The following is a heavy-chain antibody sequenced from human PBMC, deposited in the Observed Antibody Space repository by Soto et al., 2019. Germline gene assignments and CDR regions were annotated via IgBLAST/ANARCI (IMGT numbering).Heavy chain of an antibody. CDR1: GFSVKRYW. CDR3: GKGKELGVVRYGLDA. Sequence: PVGSLRLSCGASGFSVKRYWMHWVRQAPGKGLVWLSRFGGDENYTDYADSVRGRFTISRDIAKNTIYLQMNSPRAEDTAVYYCGKGKELGVVRYGLDAWGQGTTVTVSS. D-gene: IGHD3-3*01. V-gene: IGHV3-74*01. CDR2: FGGDENYT. J-gene: IGHJ6*02.